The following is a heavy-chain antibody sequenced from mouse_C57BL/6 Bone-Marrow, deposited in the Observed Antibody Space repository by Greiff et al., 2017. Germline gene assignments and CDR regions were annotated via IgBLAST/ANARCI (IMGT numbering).Heavy chain of an antibody. CDR3: ARGWFAY. Sequence: EVKLLQSGAELVQPGASVQLSCTASGFNIKDYDMHWVKQRTEQGLEWIGRIDTEDGETKYAPKFQGKATITADTSSNTAYLQLSSLTSEDTAVYYCARGWFAYWGQGTLVTVSA. CDR1: GFNIKDYD. CDR2: IDTEDGET. V-gene: IGHV14-2*01. J-gene: IGHJ3*01.